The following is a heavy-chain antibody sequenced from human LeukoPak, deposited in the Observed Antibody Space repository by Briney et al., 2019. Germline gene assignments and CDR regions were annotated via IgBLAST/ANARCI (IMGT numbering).Heavy chain of an antibody. V-gene: IGHV3-48*03. J-gene: IGHJ6*02. Sequence: GGSLRLSCAASGFTFSSYEMNWVRQAPGKGLEWVSYISSNGSTIYYADSVKGRFTISRDNAKNSLYLQMNSLRAEDTAVYYCARAGGYCTNGVCLIYYYGMDVWGQGTTVTVSS. D-gene: IGHD2-8*01. CDR1: GFTFSSYE. CDR2: ISSNGSTI. CDR3: ARAGGYCTNGVCLIYYYGMDV.